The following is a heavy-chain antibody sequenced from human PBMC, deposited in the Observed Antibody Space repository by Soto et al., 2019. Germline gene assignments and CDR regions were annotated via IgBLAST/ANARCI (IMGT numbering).Heavy chain of an antibody. V-gene: IGHV3-7*04. J-gene: IGHJ4*02. CDR2: IKQDGGDK. D-gene: IGHD6-13*01. CDR1: GFTFSSYW. CDR3: GRALAGAGSY. Sequence: ESLKISCAASGFTFSSYWKTWVRQAPGKGLEWVGNIKQDGGDKNYADSVKGRFSISRDNAKNSLYLQMNSLRAEDTAVYYCGRALAGAGSYWGQGTLVTVSS.